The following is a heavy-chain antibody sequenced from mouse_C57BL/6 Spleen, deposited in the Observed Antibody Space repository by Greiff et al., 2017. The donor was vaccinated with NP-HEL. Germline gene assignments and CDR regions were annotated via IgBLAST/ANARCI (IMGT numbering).Heavy chain of an antibody. V-gene: IGHV1-26*01. Sequence: EVQLQQSGPELVKPGASVKISCKASGYTFTDYYMNWVKQSHGKSLEWIGDINPNNGGTSYNQKFKGKATLTVDKSSSTAYMELRSLTSEDAAVYYCALDSSGGGFAYWGQGTLVTVSA. CDR2: INPNNGGT. CDR1: GYTFTDYY. J-gene: IGHJ3*01. CDR3: ALDSSGGGFAY. D-gene: IGHD3-2*02.